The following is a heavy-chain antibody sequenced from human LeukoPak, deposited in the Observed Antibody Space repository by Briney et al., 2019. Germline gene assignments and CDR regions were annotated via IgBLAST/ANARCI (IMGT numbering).Heavy chain of an antibody. CDR3: AREDRYSSGIGGDY. CDR1: GGSVSSGSYY. V-gene: IGHV4-61*01. D-gene: IGHD6-19*01. Sequence: SETLSLTCTVSGGSVSSGSYYWSWIRQPPGKGLEWIGYIYYSGSTNYNPSLKSRVTISVDTSKNQFSLKLSSVTAADTAVYYCAREDRYSSGIGGDYWGQGTLVTVSS. CDR2: IYYSGST. J-gene: IGHJ4*02.